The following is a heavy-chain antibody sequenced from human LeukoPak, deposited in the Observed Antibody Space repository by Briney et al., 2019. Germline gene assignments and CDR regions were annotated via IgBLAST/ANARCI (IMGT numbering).Heavy chain of an antibody. V-gene: IGHV3-20*04. CDR1: GSRFDDHG. CDR2: INWNGGST. D-gene: IGHD6-19*01. J-gene: IGHJ4*02. CDR3: ARGDSSGWYFDD. Sequence: PGGSLRLSCTAPGSRFDDHGMAWVRQVPGKGLEWVCGINWNGGSTGYADSVKGRFTISRDNAKNSQYLQMNSLRADDTALYYCARGDSSGWYFDDWGQGTLVTVSS.